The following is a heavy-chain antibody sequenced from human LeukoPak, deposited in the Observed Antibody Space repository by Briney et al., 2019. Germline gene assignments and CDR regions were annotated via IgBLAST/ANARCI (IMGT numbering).Heavy chain of an antibody. Sequence: GGSLRLSCAASGFTLSSHAMSWVRQSPEKGLEWVSAISDSGGSTYYADSAKGRFTISRDNSKNTLYLQMNSLRAEDTAVYYCAKEDYYDSSGYYPLGYWGQGTLVTVSS. CDR2: ISDSGGST. D-gene: IGHD3-22*01. CDR3: AKEDYYDSSGYYPLGY. J-gene: IGHJ4*02. V-gene: IGHV3-23*01. CDR1: GFTLSSHA.